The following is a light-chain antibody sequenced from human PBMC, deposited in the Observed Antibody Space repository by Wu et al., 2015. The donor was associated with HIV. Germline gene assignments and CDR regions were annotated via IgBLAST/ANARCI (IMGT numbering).Light chain of an antibody. CDR2: KAS. CDR1: QTIRNW. V-gene: IGKV1-5*03. J-gene: IGKJ2*01. Sequence: DIQMTQSPSTLSASVGDRVTITCRASQTIRNWLAWYQQKPGKAPNLLISKASNLQSGVPSRFSGSGSGTELTLTISSLQPDDFATYYCQQYKSYPYTFGQGTKLEIK. CDR3: QQYKSYPYT.